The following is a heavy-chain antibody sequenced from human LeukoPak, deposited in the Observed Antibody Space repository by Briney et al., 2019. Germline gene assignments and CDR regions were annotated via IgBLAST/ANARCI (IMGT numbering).Heavy chain of an antibody. V-gene: IGHV4-39*07. CDR3: ARGRSLDY. CDR2: IFYSGST. Sequence: PSETLSLTCTVSGGSISSSYYYWGWIRQPPGKGLEWIGSIFYSGSTYYNPSLKSRVTIFVDTSKNQLSLKLSSVTAADTAVYYCARGRSLDYWGQGTLVTVSS. J-gene: IGHJ4*02. CDR1: GGSISSSYYY.